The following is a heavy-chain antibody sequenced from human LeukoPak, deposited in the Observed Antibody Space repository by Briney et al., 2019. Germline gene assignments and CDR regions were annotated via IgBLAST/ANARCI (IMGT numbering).Heavy chain of an antibody. CDR3: ARGYSSSWYFYYYYGMDV. CDR2: INHSGST. D-gene: IGHD6-13*01. CDR1: GGSFSGYY. Sequence: PSETLSLTCAVYGGSFSGYYWSWIRQPPGKGLEWIGEINHSGSTNYNPSLKSRVTISVDTSKNQFSLKLSSVTAADTAVYYCARGYSSSWYFYYYYGMDVWGQGTTVTVSS. J-gene: IGHJ6*02. V-gene: IGHV4-34*01.